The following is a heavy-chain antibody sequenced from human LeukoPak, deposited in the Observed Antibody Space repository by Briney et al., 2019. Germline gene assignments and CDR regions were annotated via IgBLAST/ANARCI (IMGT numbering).Heavy chain of an antibody. J-gene: IGHJ4*02. V-gene: IGHV1-2*02. CDR2: INPNSGGT. CDR3: ARVSASVVIYDY. Sequence: ASVKVSCKASGYTFTGYYMHWVRQAPGQGLEWMGWINPNSGGTNYAQKFQGRVTMTRDTSISTAYMELSRLRSDDTAVYYCARVSASVVIYDYWGQGTLVTVSS. D-gene: IGHD2/OR15-2a*01. CDR1: GYTFTGYY.